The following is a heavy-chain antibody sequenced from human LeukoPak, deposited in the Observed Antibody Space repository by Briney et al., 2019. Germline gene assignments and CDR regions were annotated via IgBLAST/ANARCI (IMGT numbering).Heavy chain of an antibody. CDR1: GFTFSSYS. CDR3: ARDQRPSSSSWSPDFDY. D-gene: IGHD6-6*01. J-gene: IGHJ4*02. CDR2: ISSSSSTI. Sequence: GGSLRLSCAASGFTFSSYSMNWVRQAPGKGLEWVSYISSSSSTIYYAASVKGRFTISRDNAKNSLYLQMNSLRAEDTAVYYCARDQRPSSSSWSPDFDYWGQGTLVTVSS. V-gene: IGHV3-48*04.